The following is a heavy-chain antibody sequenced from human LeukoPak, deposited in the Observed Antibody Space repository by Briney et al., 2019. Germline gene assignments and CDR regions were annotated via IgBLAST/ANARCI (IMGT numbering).Heavy chain of an antibody. CDR1: GYTFTSYD. V-gene: IGHV1-8*01. CDR3: ARGLNIMVRGVIIPFEDV. Sequence: GASVKVSCKASGYTFTSYDINWVRQATGQGLEWMGWMNPNSGNTGYAQKFQGRVTMTRNTSISTAYMELSSLRSEDTAVYYCARGLNIMVRGVIIPFEDVWGQGTTVTVSS. D-gene: IGHD3-10*01. CDR2: MNPNSGNT. J-gene: IGHJ6*02.